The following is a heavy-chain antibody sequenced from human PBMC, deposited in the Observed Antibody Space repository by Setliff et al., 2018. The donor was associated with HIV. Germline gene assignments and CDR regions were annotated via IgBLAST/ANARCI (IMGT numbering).Heavy chain of an antibody. J-gene: IGHJ4*02. CDR1: GGSIGGYY. D-gene: IGHD3-10*01. CDR2: IYSGGST. Sequence: SETLSLTCTVSGGSIGGYYWSWIRQPPGTGLEWLGCIYSGGSTNYNPSLESRVTISLDTSKNQFSLRLTSVTAADTAVYYCARVRSYGSGTYDYWGQGTLVTVSS. V-gene: IGHV4-4*08. CDR3: ARVRSYGSGTYDY.